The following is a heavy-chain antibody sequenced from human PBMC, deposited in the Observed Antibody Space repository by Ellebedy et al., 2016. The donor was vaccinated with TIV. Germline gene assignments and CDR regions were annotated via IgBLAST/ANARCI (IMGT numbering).Heavy chain of an antibody. CDR1: GFTFTDYS. J-gene: IGHJ4*02. D-gene: IGHD5-12*01. Sequence: GGSLRLXCAASGFTFTDYSMHWVRQAPGKGPSWVSVISCSGGYTYYADSVQGRFTISRDNSKDTLYLQMNSLRVDDTAIYYCATEGSGYDLNHWGQGTLVTVSS. V-gene: IGHV3-23*01. CDR2: ISCSGGYT. CDR3: ATEGSGYDLNH.